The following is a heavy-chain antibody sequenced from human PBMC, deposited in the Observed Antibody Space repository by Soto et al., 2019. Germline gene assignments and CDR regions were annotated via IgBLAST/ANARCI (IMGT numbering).Heavy chain of an antibody. Sequence: ASVKVSCKASGYTFTGYYMHWVRQAPGQGLEWMGWINPNSGGTNYEQKFQGRVTMTRDTSISTAYMELSRLRSDDTAVYYCATGSCTSSSCRFDPWGQGTLVTVSS. D-gene: IGHD2-2*01. V-gene: IGHV1-2*02. CDR3: ATGSCTSSSCRFDP. J-gene: IGHJ5*02. CDR2: INPNSGGT. CDR1: GYTFTGYY.